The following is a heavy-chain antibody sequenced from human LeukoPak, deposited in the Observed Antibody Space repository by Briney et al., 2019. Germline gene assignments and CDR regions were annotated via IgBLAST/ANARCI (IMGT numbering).Heavy chain of an antibody. CDR2: IYYSGNT. V-gene: IGHV4-39*01. J-gene: IGHJ4*02. Sequence: SETLSLTCTVSGDSINRSGYYWGWVRQPPGKGLEWIGSIYYSGNTYYNPSLKSRVTISVDTSKNQFSLKLSSVTAADTAVYYCARHEDDFWSGYYPYYFDYWGQGTLVTVSS. CDR1: GDSINRSGYY. CDR3: ARHEDDFWSGYYPYYFDY. D-gene: IGHD3-3*01.